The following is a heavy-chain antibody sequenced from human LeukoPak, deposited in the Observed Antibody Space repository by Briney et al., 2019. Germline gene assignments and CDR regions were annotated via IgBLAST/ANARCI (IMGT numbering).Heavy chain of an antibody. CDR3: AWGYSANWRRGAAAVY. J-gene: IGHJ4*02. Sequence: PSETLSLTCAVYGGSFSGYYWSCIRQPPGNGLEWIGEINHSGSTNYNPSLKSRVTISVDTSKNQFSLKLISVTAADTGVYYCAWGYSANWRRGAAAVYWGQGTLVTVSS. V-gene: IGHV4-34*01. CDR1: GGSFSGYY. CDR2: INHSGST. D-gene: IGHD6-13*01.